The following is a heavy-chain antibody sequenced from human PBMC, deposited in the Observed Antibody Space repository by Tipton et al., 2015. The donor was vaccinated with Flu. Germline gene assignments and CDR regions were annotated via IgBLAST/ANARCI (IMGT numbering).Heavy chain of an antibody. V-gene: IGHV4-59*11. Sequence: TLSLTRTVSGGSIGRHYWNWIRQSPGKGLEWIGYIYSSGSTNYNPSVESRVTISLDTSKSQFSMTLTSVTAADTAVYFCAVGSSYLSHFDSWGQGTLVTVSS. CDR2: IYSSGST. CDR1: GGSIGRHY. J-gene: IGHJ4*02. CDR3: AVGSSYLSHFDS. D-gene: IGHD1-26*01.